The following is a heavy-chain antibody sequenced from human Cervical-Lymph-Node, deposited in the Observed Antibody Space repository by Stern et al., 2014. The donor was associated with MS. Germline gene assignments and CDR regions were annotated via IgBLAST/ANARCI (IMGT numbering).Heavy chain of an antibody. D-gene: IGHD6-19*01. CDR1: GGSISSSIYY. V-gene: IGHV4-39*01. CDR3: AFPYSGVWYPS. CDR2: IYYSGTT. Sequence: VQLVESGPGLVEPWETLSLTCTVSGGSISSSIYYWGWIRQPPGKGLEWIGSIYYSGTTYYNPSLKSRVTISVDTSKNQFSRKLGSVTAADTAVYYCAFPYSGVWYPSWGQGTLVTVSS. J-gene: IGHJ4*02.